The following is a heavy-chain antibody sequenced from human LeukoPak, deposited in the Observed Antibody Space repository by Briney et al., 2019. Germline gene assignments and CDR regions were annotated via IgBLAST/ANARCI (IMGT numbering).Heavy chain of an antibody. CDR1: GYTFTGYY. CDR3: ARVSVSKSTVCGGDCYPDY. D-gene: IGHD2-21*02. CDR2: INPNSGGT. Sequence: ASVKVSCKASGYTFTGYYMHWVRQAPGQGLEWMGWINPNSGGTNYAQKVQGRVTMTRDTSISTAYMELSRLRSDDTAVYYCARVSVSKSTVCGGDCYPDYWGQGTLVTVSS. V-gene: IGHV1-2*02. J-gene: IGHJ4*02.